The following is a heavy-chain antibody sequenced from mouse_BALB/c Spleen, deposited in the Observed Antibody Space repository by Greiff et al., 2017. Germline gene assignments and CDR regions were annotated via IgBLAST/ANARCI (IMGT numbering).Heavy chain of an antibody. CDR3: ARGDGLFDY. CDR1: GFTFSSYG. Sequence: EVQGVESGGDLVKPGGSLKLSCAASGFTFSSYGMSWVRQTPDKRLEWVATISSGGSYTYYPDSVKGRFTISRDNAKNTLYLQMSSLKSEDTAMYYCARGDGLFDYWGQGTTLTVSS. CDR2: ISSGGSYT. D-gene: IGHD2-3*01. V-gene: IGHV5-6*01. J-gene: IGHJ2*01.